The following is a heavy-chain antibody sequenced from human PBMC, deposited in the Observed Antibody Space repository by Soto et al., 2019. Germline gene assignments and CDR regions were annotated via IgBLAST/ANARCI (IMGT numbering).Heavy chain of an antibody. D-gene: IGHD2-15*01. CDR1: GSTFTSSA. J-gene: IGHJ5*02. Sequence: GSSVKVSCKASGSTFTSSAVQWVRRAGGQRLEWIGWIVVGSGNTSYAQKFQERVTITRDMSTSTAYMELRSMISDETAVYYCLRKLLSPRWFDPWGQGTLVTVSS. CDR2: IVVGSGNT. V-gene: IGHV1-58*01. CDR3: LRKLLSPRWFDP.